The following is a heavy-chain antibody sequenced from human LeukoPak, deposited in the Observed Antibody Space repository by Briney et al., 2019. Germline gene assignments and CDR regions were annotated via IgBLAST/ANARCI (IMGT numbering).Heavy chain of an antibody. CDR2: IRYDGSNK. Sequence: GGSLRLSCAASGFTFSSYGMHWVRQAPGKGLEWVTFIRYDGSNKYYADPVKGRFTISRDNSKNTLYLQMNSLRAEDTAVYYCATDYGGNSGSGRDYWGQGTLVTVSS. CDR1: GFTFSSYG. CDR3: ATDYGGNSGSGRDY. J-gene: IGHJ4*02. V-gene: IGHV3-30*02. D-gene: IGHD4-23*01.